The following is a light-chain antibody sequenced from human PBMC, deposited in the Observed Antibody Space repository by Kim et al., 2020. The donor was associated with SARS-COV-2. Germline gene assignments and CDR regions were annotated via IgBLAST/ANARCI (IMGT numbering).Light chain of an antibody. Sequence: DIQMTQSPSTLSASVGDRVTITCRASQSISSWLAWYQQKPGKAPKLLIYKASSLESGVPSRFSGSGSGTEFTLTISSLQPDDFATYYCQQYNIYSLAFGQGTKVDIK. V-gene: IGKV1-5*03. J-gene: IGKJ1*01. CDR3: QQYNIYSLA. CDR1: QSISSW. CDR2: KAS.